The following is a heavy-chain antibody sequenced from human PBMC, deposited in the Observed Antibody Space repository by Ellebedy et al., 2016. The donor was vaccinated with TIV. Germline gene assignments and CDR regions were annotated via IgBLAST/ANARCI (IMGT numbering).Heavy chain of an antibody. D-gene: IGHD3-16*01. CDR3: AKRGSYADYAVQVNTWFGP. V-gene: IGHV3-7*01. J-gene: IGHJ5*02. Sequence: PGGSLRLSCTASGFGFRSYWMSRVRQAPGKGLEWVASVRLGDNAEYYLDSVKGRFTISRDDAKMSPYLQMNGIRAEDTAVYYCAKRGSYADYAVQVNTWFGPWGQGTLVIVSS. CDR2: VRLGDNAE. CDR1: GFGFRSYW.